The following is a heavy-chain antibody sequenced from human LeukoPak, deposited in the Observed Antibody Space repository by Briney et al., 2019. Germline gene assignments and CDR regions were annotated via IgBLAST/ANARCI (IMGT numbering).Heavy chain of an antibody. J-gene: IGHJ4*02. V-gene: IGHV3-11*04. Sequence: GGSLRLSCEASGFTFSDPYMSWIRQAPGKGLECLSYISGSGTDINYADSVRGRSTISRDNAKNLLYLQMNDLRVEDTAVYYCARTARHLDYWGQGTLVTVSS. D-gene: IGHD5-18*01. CDR1: GFTFSDPY. CDR3: ARTARHLDY. CDR2: ISGSGTDI.